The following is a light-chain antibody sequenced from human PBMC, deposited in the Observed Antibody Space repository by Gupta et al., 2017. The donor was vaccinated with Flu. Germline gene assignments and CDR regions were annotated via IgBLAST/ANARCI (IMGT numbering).Light chain of an antibody. J-gene: IGKJ3*01. CDR3: QQRSNWPSFT. CDR2: DAS. Sequence: ATLLLSPGERATLSCRASQSVSSYLAWYQQKPRQAPRLLIYDASNRATGIPARCSGSGSGTDFTLTISSLEPEDFAVYYCQQRSNWPSFTFGPGTKVDIK. CDR1: QSVSSY. V-gene: IGKV3-11*01.